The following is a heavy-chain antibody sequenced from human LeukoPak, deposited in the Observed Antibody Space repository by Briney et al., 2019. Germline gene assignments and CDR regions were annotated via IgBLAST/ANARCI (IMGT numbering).Heavy chain of an antibody. Sequence: GGSLRLSCAASGFTLRSYWMHWARHAPGKGLVWVSRIKTDGSSITNADSVKGRFTISRVHDKNTLYLQVNSLRAEDTAVYYCTRGQYSYGPFDYWGQGTLVTGSS. V-gene: IGHV3-74*01. CDR1: GFTLRSYW. CDR2: IKTDGSSI. CDR3: TRGQYSYGPFDY. J-gene: IGHJ4*02. D-gene: IGHD5-18*01.